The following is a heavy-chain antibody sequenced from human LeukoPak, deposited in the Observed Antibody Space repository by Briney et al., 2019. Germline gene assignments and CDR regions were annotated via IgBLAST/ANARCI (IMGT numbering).Heavy chain of an antibody. CDR1: GGSISSYY. J-gene: IGHJ6*03. CDR3: ARLLAGSPYYYYYYLDV. Sequence: AESLSLTCAVSGGSISSYYRSWIRQPPGKGLEWIGYIYYGGSTNYNPSLKRRVTISVNTPKNQFSLELISGPAADPPVFYWARLLAGSPYYYYYYLDVWGKGTTVTVSS. CDR2: IYYGGST. D-gene: IGHD6-13*01. V-gene: IGHV4-59*01.